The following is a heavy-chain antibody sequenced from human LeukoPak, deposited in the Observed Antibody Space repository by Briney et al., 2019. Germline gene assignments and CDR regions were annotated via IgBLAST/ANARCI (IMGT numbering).Heavy chain of an antibody. CDR1: GGSFSGYY. D-gene: IGHD6-13*01. Sequence: SETLSLTCAVYGGSFSGYYWSWIRQPPGKGLEWIGEINHSGSTNYNPSLKSRVTISVDTSKNQFSLKLSSVTAADTAVYYCARRTVSRGIPYYYYMDVWGKGTTVTISS. CDR2: INHSGST. J-gene: IGHJ6*03. V-gene: IGHV4-34*01. CDR3: ARRTVSRGIPYYYYMDV.